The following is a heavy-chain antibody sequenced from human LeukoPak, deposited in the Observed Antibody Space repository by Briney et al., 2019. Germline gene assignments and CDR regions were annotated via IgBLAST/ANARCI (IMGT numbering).Heavy chain of an antibody. J-gene: IGHJ5*02. CDR1: GGSISSYY. V-gene: IGHV4-59*12. CDR2: IYYSGST. D-gene: IGHD2-2*01. Sequence: SETLSLTCTVSGGSISSYYWSWIRQPPGKGLEWIGYIYYSGSTNYNPSLKSRVTISVDTSKNQFSLKLSSVTAADTAVYYCARGSRYCSSTSCYGWFDPWGQGTLVTVSS. CDR3: ARGSRYCSSTSCYGWFDP.